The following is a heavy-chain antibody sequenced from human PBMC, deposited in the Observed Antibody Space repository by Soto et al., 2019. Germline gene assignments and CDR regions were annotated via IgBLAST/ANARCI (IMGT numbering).Heavy chain of an antibody. J-gene: IGHJ4*02. CDR1: GFTFSSYA. D-gene: IGHD3-3*01. V-gene: IGHV3-23*01. Sequence: PGGSLRLSCAASGFTFSSYAMSWVRQAPGKGLEWVSAISGSGGSTYYADSVKGRFTISRDNSKNTLYLQMNSLRAEDTAVYYCAKVRVNYDFWSGYRRTHFDYWGQGTLVTVSS. CDR2: ISGSGGST. CDR3: AKVRVNYDFWSGYRRTHFDY.